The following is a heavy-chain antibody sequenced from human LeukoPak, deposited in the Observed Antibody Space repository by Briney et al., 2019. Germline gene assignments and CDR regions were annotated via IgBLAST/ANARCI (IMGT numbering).Heavy chain of an antibody. CDR3: ARSKGILSGSFTYYMDV. V-gene: IGHV4-34*01. D-gene: IGHD1-26*01. CDR1: GWSFIGYY. J-gene: IGHJ6*03. CDR2: INHSGST. Sequence: SGTLSLTCAVYGWSFIGYYLSWVRQPPGKGEGWDGGINHSGSTNYNPSLKSRVTISVDTSKNQFSLKLSSVTAADTAVYYCARSKGILSGSFTYYMDVWGKGTTVTVSS.